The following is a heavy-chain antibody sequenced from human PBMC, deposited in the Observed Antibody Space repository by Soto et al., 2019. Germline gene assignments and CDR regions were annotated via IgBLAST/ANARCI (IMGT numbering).Heavy chain of an antibody. J-gene: IGHJ4*02. V-gene: IGHV3-74*01. CDR1: GFTFSGYW. Sequence: EVQLVESGGGLVQPGGSLRLSCAASGFTFSGYWMHWVRQAPGKGLVWVSRIDGDGSRTNYADSVKGRFTISRDNAKNTLYLHMNSLRAEDTAVYYCARELASDNDYWGQGTLVTLSS. CDR3: ARELASDNDY. D-gene: IGHD3-3*02. CDR2: IDGDGSRT.